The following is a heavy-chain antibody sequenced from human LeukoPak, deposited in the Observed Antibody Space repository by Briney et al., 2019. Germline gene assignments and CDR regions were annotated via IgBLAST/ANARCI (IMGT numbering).Heavy chain of an antibody. CDR2: IYSGGET. D-gene: IGHD6-13*01. V-gene: IGHV3-66*01. CDR3: TRDPPAVAINTYA. CDR1: GVSVSSNF. Sequence: GGSLRLSCAASGVSVSSNFMIWVRQAPGKGLEWVSLIYSGGETSYADSVKGRFSISRDNSRNTLYLQMNSLRVEDTAVYYCTRDPPAVAINTYAWGQGTLVTVSS. J-gene: IGHJ5*02.